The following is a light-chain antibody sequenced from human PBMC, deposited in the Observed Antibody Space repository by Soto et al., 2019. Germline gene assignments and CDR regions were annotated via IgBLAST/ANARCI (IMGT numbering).Light chain of an antibody. V-gene: IGKV3-11*01. CDR3: QHRNNWPWT. CDR2: DAS. CDR1: QSVGRY. Sequence: EIVLTQSPAILSLSPGERATISCRASQSVGRYLVWYQQKPGQAPSLLIYDASNRATGVPARFSGSGSGTDFTLSISSLESEDLAVYYCQHRNNWPWTLGQGTRVEIK. J-gene: IGKJ1*01.